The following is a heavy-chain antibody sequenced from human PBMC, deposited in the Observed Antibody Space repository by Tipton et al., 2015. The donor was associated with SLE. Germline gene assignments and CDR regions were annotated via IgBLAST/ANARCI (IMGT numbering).Heavy chain of an antibody. CDR3: ARHVYSSGHLGY. J-gene: IGHJ4*02. D-gene: IGHD6-19*01. CDR2: IYYSGST. V-gene: IGHV4-59*08. Sequence: LRLSCTVSGGSISSYYWSWIRQPPGKGLEWIGYIYYSGSTNYNPSLKSRVTISVDTSKNQFSLKLSSVTAADTAVSYCARHVYSSGHLGYWGQGTLVTVSS. CDR1: GGSISSYY.